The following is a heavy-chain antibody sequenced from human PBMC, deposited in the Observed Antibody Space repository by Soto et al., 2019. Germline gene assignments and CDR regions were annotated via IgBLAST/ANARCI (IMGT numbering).Heavy chain of an antibody. J-gene: IGHJ4*02. CDR1: GYTFTSFQ. CDR2: ISDTGAST. CDR3: AKGRGSGWAWYFDN. D-gene: IGHD6-19*01. V-gene: IGHV3-23*01. Sequence: GASVKVSCKTSGYTFTSFQMHWVRQAPGKGLEWVASISDTGASTWYAESVRGRLSISRDNSKNTLYLQMNSLRGEDTAVYYCAKGRGSGWAWYFDNWGQGTLVTVSS.